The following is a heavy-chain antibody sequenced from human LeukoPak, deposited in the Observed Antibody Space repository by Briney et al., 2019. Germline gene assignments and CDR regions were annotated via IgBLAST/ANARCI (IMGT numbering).Heavy chain of an antibody. CDR2: INTDGSST. J-gene: IGHJ3*02. CDR3: ARDKRLGEINAFDI. CDR1: EFTFSNYW. Sequence: GGSLRLSCAASEFTFSNYWMHWVRQAPGKGLVWVSRINTDGSSTIYADSVRGRFTISRDNAKNTLYLQMNNLRAEDTAVYFCARDKRLGEINAFDIWGQGTMVTVSS. D-gene: IGHD3-10*01. V-gene: IGHV3-74*01.